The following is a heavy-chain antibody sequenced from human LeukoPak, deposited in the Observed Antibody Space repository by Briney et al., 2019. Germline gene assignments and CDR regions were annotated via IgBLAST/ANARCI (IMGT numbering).Heavy chain of an antibody. J-gene: IGHJ6*03. CDR2: IIPIFGTA. CDR1: GGTFSSYA. D-gene: IGHD2-15*01. Sequence: SVKVSCKASGGTFSSYAISWVRQAPGQGLEWMGGIIPIFGTANYAQKFQGRVTISADKSTSTAYMELSSLRSEDTAVYYCARGIRGYYYYMDVWGKGTTVTVSS. V-gene: IGHV1-69*06. CDR3: ARGIRGYYYYMDV.